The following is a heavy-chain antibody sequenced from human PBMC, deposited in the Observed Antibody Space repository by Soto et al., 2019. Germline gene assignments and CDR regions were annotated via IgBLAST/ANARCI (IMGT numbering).Heavy chain of an antibody. CDR2: IYPGDSDT. V-gene: IGHV5-51*01. CDR3: AAKYYDIFY. J-gene: IGHJ4*02. Sequence: PGESLKISCKASGYSFTNYWIGWVRQMPGKGPEWMGIIYPGDSDTKYSPSFQGQVTISADKSITTAYLQWSSLKASDTAMYYCAAKYYDIFYWGQGTLVTVSS. D-gene: IGHD3-9*01. CDR1: GYSFTNYW.